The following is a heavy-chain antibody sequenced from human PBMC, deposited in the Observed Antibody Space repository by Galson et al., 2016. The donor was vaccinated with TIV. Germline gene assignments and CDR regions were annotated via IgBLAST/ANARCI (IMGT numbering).Heavy chain of an antibody. J-gene: IGHJ4*02. CDR1: GNSLTELV. CDR3: ATVAWFPGLSLDN. Sequence: SVKVSCKVSGNSLTELVLHWVRQAPGKGLEWMGGFDPEVSKTVYAQRFQGRVTVTADTYRDTAYMELGSLRIEDTAVYYCATVAWFPGLSLDNWGQGTLVPVSS. CDR2: FDPEVSKT. D-gene: IGHD2/OR15-2a*01. V-gene: IGHV1-24*01.